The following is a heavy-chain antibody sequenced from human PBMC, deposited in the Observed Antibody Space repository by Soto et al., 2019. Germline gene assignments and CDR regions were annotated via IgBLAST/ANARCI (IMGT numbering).Heavy chain of an antibody. V-gene: IGHV1-69*13. J-gene: IGHJ4*02. D-gene: IGHD6-6*01. CDR1: GGTFSSYA. CDR2: IIPIFGTA. Sequence: SVKVSCKASGGTFSSYAISWVRQAPGQGLEWMGGIIPIFGTANYAQKFQGRVTITADESTSTAYMELSSLRSEDTAVYYCARLLEARRNEISYYFDYWVQGTLVTVSS. CDR3: ARLLEARRNEISYYFDY.